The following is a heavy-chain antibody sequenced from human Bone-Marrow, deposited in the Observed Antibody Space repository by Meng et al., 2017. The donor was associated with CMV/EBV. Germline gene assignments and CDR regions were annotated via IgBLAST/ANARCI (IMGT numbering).Heavy chain of an antibody. V-gene: IGHV4-34*01. CDR3: ARGLRNYGMDV. CDR1: GGSFNGYY. J-gene: IGHJ6*02. CDR2: INHSGST. Sequence: GSLRLSCAVYGGSFNGYYWSWIRQPPGKGLEWIGEINHSGSTNYNPSLKSRVTISVDTSKNQFSLKLSSVTAADTAVYYCARGLRNYGMDVWGQGTTVTVSS.